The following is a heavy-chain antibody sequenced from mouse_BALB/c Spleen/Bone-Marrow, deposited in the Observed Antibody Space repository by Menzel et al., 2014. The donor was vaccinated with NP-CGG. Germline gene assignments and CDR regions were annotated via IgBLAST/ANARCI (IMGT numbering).Heavy chain of an antibody. J-gene: IGHJ4*01. CDR3: ARCEYYAMDY. CDR1: GFNIKDTY. Sequence: DVKLVESGAELVKPGASVKLSCTASGFNIKDTYMPWVKQRPEQGLAWIGRIDPANGNTKYDPKFQGTATITADTSSNTAYLKLSSLASEDTAVYYCARCEYYAMDYWGQGTSVTVSS. CDR2: IDPANGNT. V-gene: IGHV14-3*02.